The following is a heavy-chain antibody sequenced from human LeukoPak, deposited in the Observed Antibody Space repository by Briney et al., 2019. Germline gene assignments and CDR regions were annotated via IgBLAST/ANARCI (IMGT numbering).Heavy chain of an antibody. Sequence: SETLSLTCTVSGASITGGSYYWTWIRQPAGKGLEWIGYIYYSGSTNYNPSLKSRVTISVDTSKNQFSLKLSSVTAADTAVYYCARAIDEHFDYWGQGTLVTVSS. CDR2: IYYSGST. CDR1: GASITGGSYY. D-gene: IGHD2-21*01. J-gene: IGHJ4*02. CDR3: ARAIDEHFDY. V-gene: IGHV4-61*10.